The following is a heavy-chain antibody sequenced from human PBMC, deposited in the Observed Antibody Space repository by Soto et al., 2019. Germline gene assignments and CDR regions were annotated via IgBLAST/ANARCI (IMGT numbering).Heavy chain of an antibody. D-gene: IGHD3-10*01. CDR1: GYSFTSYW. J-gene: IGHJ4*02. CDR3: ARFEYYGSGRADYFDY. Sequence: EVQLVQSGAEVKKPGESLKISCKGSGYSFTSYWIGWVRQMPGKGLEWMGIIYPGDSDTRYSPSFQGHVTISADKSISTAYLQWSSLKASDIGMYYCARFEYYGSGRADYFDYWGQGTLVTVSS. V-gene: IGHV5-51*01. CDR2: IYPGDSDT.